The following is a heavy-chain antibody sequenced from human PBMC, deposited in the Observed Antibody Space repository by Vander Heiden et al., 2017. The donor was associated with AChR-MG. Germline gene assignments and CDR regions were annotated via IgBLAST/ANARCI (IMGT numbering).Heavy chain of an antibody. D-gene: IGHD3-16*02. J-gene: IGHJ6*02. V-gene: IGHV3-7*01. CDR1: GFNFSRDW. Sequence: EVQLVESGGGLVQPGGSLRLSCAASGFNFSRDWMGWVRQAPGKGVEWVAKIKQDGSEKYYVDSVKGRFTTSRDNAKNSLYLQMNSLRAEDTAVYYCARDPFTFGGVIDGMDVWGQGTTVTVSS. CDR2: IKQDGSEK. CDR3: ARDPFTFGGVIDGMDV.